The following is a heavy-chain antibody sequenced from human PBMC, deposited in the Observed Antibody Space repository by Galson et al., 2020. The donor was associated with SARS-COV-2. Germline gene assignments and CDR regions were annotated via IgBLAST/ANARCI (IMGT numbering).Heavy chain of an antibody. Sequence: SETLSLTCTVSGGSISSYYWSWIRQPPGKGLEWIGYIYYSGSTNYNPSLKSRVTISVDTSKNQFSLKLSSVTAADTAVYYCARGLDSGWPYYYGMDVWGQGTTVTVSS. CDR1: GGSISSYY. V-gene: IGHV4-59*01. D-gene: IGHD5-12*01. J-gene: IGHJ6*02. CDR2: IYYSGST. CDR3: ARGLDSGWPYYYGMDV.